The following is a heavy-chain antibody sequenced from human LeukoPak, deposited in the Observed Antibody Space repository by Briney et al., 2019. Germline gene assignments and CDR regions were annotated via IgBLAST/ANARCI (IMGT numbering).Heavy chain of an antibody. CDR1: GVSISSSNSY. CDR2: IYYSGNT. CDR3: AKDLMRDRWFGES. V-gene: IGHV4-39*02. Sequence: SETLSLTCTVSGVSISSSNSYWGWIRQPPGKGLEWIGSIYYSGNTYYNASLKSQVSISIDTSKNQFSLRLTSVTAADTAVYYCAKDLMRDRWFGESWGQGTLVTVSS. D-gene: IGHD3-10*01. J-gene: IGHJ5*02.